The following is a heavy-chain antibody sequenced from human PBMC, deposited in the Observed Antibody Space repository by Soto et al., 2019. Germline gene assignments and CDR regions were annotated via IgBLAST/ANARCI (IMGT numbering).Heavy chain of an antibody. J-gene: IGHJ4*02. CDR2: INHSGST. D-gene: IGHD6-19*01. CDR1: GGSFSGYY. Sequence: SETLSLTCAVYGGSFSGYYWSWIRQPPGKGLEWIGEINHSGSTNYNPSLKSRGTISVDTSKNQFSLKLSSVTAADTAVYYCARGWQWLVRGFDYWGQGTLVTVSS. CDR3: ARGWQWLVRGFDY. V-gene: IGHV4-34*01.